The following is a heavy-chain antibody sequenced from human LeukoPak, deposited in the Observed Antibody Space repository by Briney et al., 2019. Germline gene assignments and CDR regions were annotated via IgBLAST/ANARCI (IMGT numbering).Heavy chain of an antibody. D-gene: IGHD4-23*01. CDR2: IDPTDSYT. V-gene: IGHV5-10-1*01. CDR3: ARHVYGGKPFSLDAVDI. J-gene: IGHJ3*02. CDR1: GYSFNNYR. Sequence: GESLKISCKGSGYSFNNYRISWVRQMPGKGLEWMGTIDPTDSYTKYSPSFQGHVTISLDKSISTAYLQWSSLKASDTAMYYCARHVYGGKPFSLDAVDIWGQGTMVTVSS.